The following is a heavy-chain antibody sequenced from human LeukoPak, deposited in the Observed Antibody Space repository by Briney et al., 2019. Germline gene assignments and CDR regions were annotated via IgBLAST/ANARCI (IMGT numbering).Heavy chain of an antibody. CDR3: ARDVGDSSGYYITGDDY. V-gene: IGHV1-2*02. Sequence: ASVKVSCKASGYTFTGYYMHWVRQAPGQGLEWMGWINPNSGGTNYAQKFQGRVTMTRDTSISTAYMELRSLRSDDTAVYYCARDVGDSSGYYITGDDYWGQGTLVTVSS. J-gene: IGHJ4*02. CDR2: INPNSGGT. CDR1: GYTFTGYY. D-gene: IGHD3-22*01.